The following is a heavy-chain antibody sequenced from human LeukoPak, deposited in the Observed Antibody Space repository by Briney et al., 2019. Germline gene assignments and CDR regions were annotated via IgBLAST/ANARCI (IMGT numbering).Heavy chain of an antibody. V-gene: IGHV1-2*02. D-gene: IGHD2-21*02. CDR3: ARPNGDYYNWFDP. CDR1: GYTFTGYS. Sequence: ASVTVSCKASGYTFTGYSIHWVRQAPGQGLEWMGCINHNSGDTNYPQKFQDRVTLSRDTSISTAYMELTDLRSDDTAMYYCARPNGDYYNWFDPWGQGTLVTVSS. CDR2: INHNSGDT. J-gene: IGHJ5*02.